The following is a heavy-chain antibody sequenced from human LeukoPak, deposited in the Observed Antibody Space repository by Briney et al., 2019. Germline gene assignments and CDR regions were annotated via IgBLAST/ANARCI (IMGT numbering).Heavy chain of an antibody. D-gene: IGHD3-9*01. CDR2: IKQDGSEK. Sequence: GGSLRLSCAASGFTFSNYWMSWVRQAPGKGLEWVANIKQDGSEKYYVDSVKGRFTISRDNAKNSLYVQMNSLRSEDTAVYYCARRGSGYYSWTFDYWGQGTLVTVSS. V-gene: IGHV3-7*03. CDR1: GFTFSNYW. J-gene: IGHJ4*02. CDR3: ARRGSGYYSWTFDY.